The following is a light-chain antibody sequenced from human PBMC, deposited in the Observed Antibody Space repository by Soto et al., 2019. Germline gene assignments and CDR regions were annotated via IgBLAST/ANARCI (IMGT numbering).Light chain of an antibody. CDR2: DAS. CDR3: QQSYHNPT. J-gene: IGKJ1*01. CDR1: QSVSNY. V-gene: IGKV1-39*01. Sequence: DIQMTQSPSSLSASVGDRVTITCRASQSVSNYLHWYQQKPGKAPNLLIYDASTLQSGVPSRFSGSGSGTDFTLTISSLQREDFATYYCQQSYHNPTFGQGTKVDIK.